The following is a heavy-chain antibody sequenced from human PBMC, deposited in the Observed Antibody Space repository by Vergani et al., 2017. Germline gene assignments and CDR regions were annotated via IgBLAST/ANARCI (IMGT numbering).Heavy chain of an antibody. CDR2: ITGSGGST. CDR3: AKLDPSYYDSSGYPDT. V-gene: IGHV3-23*01. J-gene: IGHJ5*02. CDR1: GFTFSLYA. Sequence: EVQLLESGGGLVQPGGSLRLSCAASGFTFSLYAMSWVRQAPGKGLDWVSAITGSGGSTYYADSVKGRFTISRDNSKNTLYLQMNILRAEETAVYYCAKLDPSYYDSSGYPDTWGQGTLVTVSS. D-gene: IGHD3-22*01.